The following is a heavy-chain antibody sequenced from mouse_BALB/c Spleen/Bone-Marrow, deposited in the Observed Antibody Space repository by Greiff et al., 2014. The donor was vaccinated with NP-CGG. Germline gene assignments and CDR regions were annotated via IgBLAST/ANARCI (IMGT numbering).Heavy chain of an antibody. J-gene: IGHJ2*01. CDR3: AREGVDYFDY. V-gene: IGHV1-14*01. Sequence: VQLQQSGPELVKPGASVKMSRKASGYTFTSYVIHWVKQKPGQGLEWIGYINPYNDATKFNERFKGKATLTSDKSSSTAYMVLSSLTSEDSAVYYCAREGVDYFDYWGQGTTLTVSS. CDR2: INPYNDAT. CDR1: GYTFTSYV.